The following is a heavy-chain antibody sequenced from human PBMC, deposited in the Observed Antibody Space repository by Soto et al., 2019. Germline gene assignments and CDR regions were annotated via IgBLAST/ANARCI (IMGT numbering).Heavy chain of an antibody. Sequence: SETMSLTCTVSGASITGSSYWSWIRQPAGKGLEWIGRFSLSGTTSYNPSLRSRVTMSADVSKNQFSLRLTSVTAADTALYYCARGMTPPGAPAWYYFDSWGQGTLVTVS. V-gene: IGHV4-4*07. D-gene: IGHD2-8*02. CDR2: FSLSGTT. CDR1: GASITGSSY. J-gene: IGHJ4*02. CDR3: ARGMTPPGAPAWYYFDS.